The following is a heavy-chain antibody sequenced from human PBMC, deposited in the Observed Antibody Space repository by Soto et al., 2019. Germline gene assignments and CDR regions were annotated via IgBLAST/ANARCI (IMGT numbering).Heavy chain of an antibody. Sequence: QVQLVESGGGVVQPGRSLRLSCAASGFTFSSYGMHWVRQAPGKGLEWVAVIWYDGSNKYYADSVKGRFTISRDNSKNTLYLQMNSLRAEDTAVYYCAREGRSYYDFWSGYFWTTRGLERTQGPGYFDYWGQGTLVTVSS. CDR3: AREGRSYYDFWSGYFWTTRGLERTQGPGYFDY. CDR1: GFTFSSYG. CDR2: IWYDGSNK. V-gene: IGHV3-33*01. J-gene: IGHJ4*02. D-gene: IGHD3-3*01.